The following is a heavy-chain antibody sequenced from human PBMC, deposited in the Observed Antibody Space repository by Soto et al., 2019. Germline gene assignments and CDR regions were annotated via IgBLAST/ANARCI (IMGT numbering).Heavy chain of an antibody. V-gene: IGHV3-23*01. Sequence: PGGSLRLSCAASGFTFSSYAMSWVRQAPGKGLEWVSAIRGSGDSTYYADSVKGRFTISRDNSKNTLYLQMSSLRAEDTAVYYCARTLYSYGTDYWGQGTLVTVSS. CDR1: GFTFSSYA. D-gene: IGHD5-18*01. CDR3: ARTLYSYGTDY. J-gene: IGHJ4*02. CDR2: IRGSGDST.